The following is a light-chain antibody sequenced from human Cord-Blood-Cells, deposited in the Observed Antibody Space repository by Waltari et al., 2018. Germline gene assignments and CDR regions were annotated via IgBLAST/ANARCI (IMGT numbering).Light chain of an antibody. CDR1: SSDVGSYNL. CDR2: EVS. J-gene: IGLJ1*01. CDR3: CSYAGSSTFV. Sequence: QSALTQPVSVSGSPGQSITISCTGTSSDVGSYNLASWYQQHPGKAPKLMIYEVSKRPSGVSNRFSGSKSGNTASLTISGLQAEDEADYYCCSYAGSSTFVFGTGTKVTVL. V-gene: IGLV2-23*02.